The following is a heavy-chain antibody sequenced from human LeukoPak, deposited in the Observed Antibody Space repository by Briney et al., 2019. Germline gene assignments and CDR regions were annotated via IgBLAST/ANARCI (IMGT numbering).Heavy chain of an antibody. V-gene: IGHV3-23*01. CDR1: GFTFSSYA. CDR2: ISGSGGST. CDR3: AKGYYYGSGIYYDGMDV. Sequence: GGSLRLSCAASGFTFSSYAMSWVRQAPGKGLEWVSAISGSGGSTYYADSVKGRFTISRDNSKNTLYLQMNSLRAEDTAVYYCAKGYYYGSGIYYDGMDVWGQGTTVTVSS. J-gene: IGHJ6*02. D-gene: IGHD3-10*01.